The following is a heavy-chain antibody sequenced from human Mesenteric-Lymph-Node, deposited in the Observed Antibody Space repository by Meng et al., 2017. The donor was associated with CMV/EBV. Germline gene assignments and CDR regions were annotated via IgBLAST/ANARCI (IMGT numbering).Heavy chain of an antibody. CDR1: GGSVSSGSYY. Sequence: SETLSLTCTVSGGSVSSGSYYWNWIRQPPGKGLEWIGYIYYSGTTNYNPSLKNRVTISVDTSKNQFSLKVSSVTAADTAVYYCARDRSNYAAHYYGMDVWGQGTTVTVSS. CDR2: IYYSGTT. J-gene: IGHJ6*02. CDR3: ARDRSNYAAHYYGMDV. D-gene: IGHD4-11*01. V-gene: IGHV4-61*01.